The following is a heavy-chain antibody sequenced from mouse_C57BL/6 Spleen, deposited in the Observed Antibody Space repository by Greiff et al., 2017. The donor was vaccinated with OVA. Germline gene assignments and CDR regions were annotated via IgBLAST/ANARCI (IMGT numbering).Heavy chain of an antibody. CDR1: GFTFTDYY. Sequence: EVQLVESGGGLVQPGGSLSLSCAASGFTFTDYYMSWVRQPPGKALEWLGFIRNKANGYTTEYSASVKGRFTISRDNSQSILYLQMNALRAEDSATYYCARENYYGSSYWYFDVWGTGTTVTVSS. CDR3: ARENYYGSSYWYFDV. V-gene: IGHV7-3*01. D-gene: IGHD1-1*01. J-gene: IGHJ1*03. CDR2: IRNKANGYTT.